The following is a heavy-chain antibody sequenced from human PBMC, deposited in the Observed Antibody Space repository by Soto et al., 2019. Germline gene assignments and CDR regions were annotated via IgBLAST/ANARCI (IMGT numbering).Heavy chain of an antibody. V-gene: IGHV5-51*01. D-gene: IGHD6-13*01. CDR3: ARHMEAAAGEFYYYYGMDV. CDR2: IYPGDSDI. Sequence: SGESLKISCKGSGYSFTSYWIGWVRQMSGEGLEWMGIIYPGDSDIRYSPSFQGQVTISADKSISTAYLQWSSLKASDTAMYYCARHMEAAAGEFYYYYGMDVWGQGTTVTVSS. CDR1: GYSFTSYW. J-gene: IGHJ6*02.